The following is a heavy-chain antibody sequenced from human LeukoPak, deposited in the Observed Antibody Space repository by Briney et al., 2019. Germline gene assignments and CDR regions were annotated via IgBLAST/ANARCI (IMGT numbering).Heavy chain of an antibody. CDR2: IKQDGSEK. V-gene: IGHV3-7*03. J-gene: IGHJ6*02. CDR1: GFTFSDHY. CDR3: ARGSGHDRVYYYGMDV. D-gene: IGHD5-12*01. Sequence: GGSLRLSCAASGFTFSDHYMDWVRQAPGKGLEWVANIKQDGSEKSYVDSVKGRFTISRDNTKNSLFLQMNSLRVEDTAVYYCARGSGHDRVYYYGMDVWGQGTTVTVSS.